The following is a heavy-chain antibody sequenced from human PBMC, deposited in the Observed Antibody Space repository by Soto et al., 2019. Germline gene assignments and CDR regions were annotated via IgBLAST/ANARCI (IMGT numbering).Heavy chain of an antibody. CDR3: ARDTVYSSSWPRNYYYFGMEV. Sequence: QVQLVESGGGVVQPGRSLRLSCAASGFTFSSYAMHWVRQAPGKGLEWVAVISYDGSNKYYADSVKGRFTISRDNSKNTLYLQMNSLRAEDTAVYYCARDTVYSSSWPRNYYYFGMEVWGQGTTVTVSS. V-gene: IGHV3-30-3*01. J-gene: IGHJ6*01. CDR1: GFTFSSYA. D-gene: IGHD6-13*01. CDR2: ISYDGSNK.